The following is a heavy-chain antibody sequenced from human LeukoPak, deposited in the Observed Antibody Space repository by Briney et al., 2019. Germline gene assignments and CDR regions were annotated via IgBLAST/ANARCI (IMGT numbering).Heavy chain of an antibody. CDR2: IIPIFGTA. V-gene: IGHV1-69*06. D-gene: IGHD6-13*01. Sequence: ASVKVSCKASGGTFSSYAISWVRQAPGRGLEWMGGIIPIFGTANYAQKFQGRVTITADKSTSTAYMELSSLRSEDTAVYYCARERIAAASVFDYWGQGTLVTVSS. J-gene: IGHJ4*02. CDR1: GGTFSSYA. CDR3: ARERIAAASVFDY.